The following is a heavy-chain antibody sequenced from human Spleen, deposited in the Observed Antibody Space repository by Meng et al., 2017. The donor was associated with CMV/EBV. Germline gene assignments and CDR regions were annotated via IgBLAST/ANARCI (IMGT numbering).Heavy chain of an antibody. Sequence: GGSLRLSCAASGFTFDDYAMHWVRQAPGKGLEWVSGISGNSGFIGYADSVKGRFTISRDNARKSLSLEINPLRVEDTALYYCVKGGGEKVTFDAMDVWGQGTTVTVSS. CDR1: GFTFDDYA. J-gene: IGHJ6*02. CDR2: ISGNSGFI. D-gene: IGHD2-21*02. V-gene: IGHV3-9*01. CDR3: VKGGGEKVTFDAMDV.